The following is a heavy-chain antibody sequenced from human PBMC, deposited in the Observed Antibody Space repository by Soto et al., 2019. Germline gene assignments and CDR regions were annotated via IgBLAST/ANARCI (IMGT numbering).Heavy chain of an antibody. V-gene: IGHV3-30-3*01. J-gene: IGHJ6*02. CDR3: ARGGSGSYYYYYYGMDV. CDR1: GFTFSSYA. D-gene: IGHD3-10*01. Sequence: SLRLACAASGFTFSSYAMHWVRQAPGKGLEWVAVISYDGSNKYYADSVKGRFTISRDNSKNTLYLQMNSLRAEDTAVYYCARGGSGSYYYYYYGMDVWGQGTTVTVSS. CDR2: ISYDGSNK.